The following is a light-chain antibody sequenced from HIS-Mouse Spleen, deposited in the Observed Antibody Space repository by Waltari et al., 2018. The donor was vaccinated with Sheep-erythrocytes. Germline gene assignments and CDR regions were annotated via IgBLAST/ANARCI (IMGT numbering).Light chain of an antibody. J-gene: IGLJ1*01. CDR2: DVS. Sequence: QSALTQPASVSGSPGQSITISCTGTSSDVGGYKYVSWYQQHPGKAPKVMISDVSNRPSGVSNRFSGSKSGNTASLTISGLQAEDEADYYCSSYTSSSTLYVFGTGTKVTVL. CDR3: SSYTSSSTLYV. CDR1: SSDVGGYKY. V-gene: IGLV2-14*03.